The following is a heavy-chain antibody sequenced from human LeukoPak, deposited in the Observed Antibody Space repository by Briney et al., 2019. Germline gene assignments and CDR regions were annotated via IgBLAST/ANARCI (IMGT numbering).Heavy chain of an antibody. J-gene: IGHJ4*02. CDR2: ISAYNGNT. Sequence: EASVKVSCKASGYTFTSYGISWVRQAPGQGLEWMGWISAYNGNTNYAQKLQGRVTMTTDTSTSTAYMELSRLRSDDTAVYYCARERESYYDSSGYYLWGQGTLVTVSS. CDR3: ARERESYYDSSGYYL. D-gene: IGHD3-22*01. CDR1: GYTFTSYG. V-gene: IGHV1-18*01.